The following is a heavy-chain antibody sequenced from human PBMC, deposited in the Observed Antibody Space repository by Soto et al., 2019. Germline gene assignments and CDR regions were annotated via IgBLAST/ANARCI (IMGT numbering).Heavy chain of an antibody. CDR3: GRRYGGSLDN. Sequence: SETLSLTCTVSGCSISSYYWSWIRQPPGKGLEWIGYIYYSGSTNYNPALKSRVTISVETSKNKFSLRLTSVTTAHTAEYNLGRRYGGSLDNLGQGTLVTVSS. CDR1: GCSISSYY. D-gene: IGHD4-17*01. CDR2: IYYSGST. V-gene: IGHV4-59*08. J-gene: IGHJ4*02.